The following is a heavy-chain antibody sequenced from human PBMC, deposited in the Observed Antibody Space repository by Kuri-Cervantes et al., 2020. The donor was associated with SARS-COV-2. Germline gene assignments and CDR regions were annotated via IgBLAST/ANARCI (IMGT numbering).Heavy chain of an antibody. D-gene: IGHD1-26*01. J-gene: IGHJ6*02. Sequence: ESLKISCTVSGGSISSYYWSWIRQPPGKGLEWIGYIYYSGSTNYNPSLKSRVTISVDTSKNQFSLKLSSVTAADTAVYYCANSGSYYEGGYYYYGMDVWGQGTTVTVSS. CDR3: ANSGSYYEGGYYYYGMDV. CDR1: GGSISSYY. CDR2: IYYSGST. V-gene: IGHV4-59*01.